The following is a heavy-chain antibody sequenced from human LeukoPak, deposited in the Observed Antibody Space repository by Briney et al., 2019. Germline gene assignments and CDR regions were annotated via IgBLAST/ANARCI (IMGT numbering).Heavy chain of an antibody. CDR3: AGDDYGDYTTEY. D-gene: IGHD4-17*01. CDR1: GFTFDDYA. Sequence: GGSLRLSCAASGFTFDDYAMHWVRQVPGKGLEWVSGISWNSDSLNYADSVKGRFTISRDNSKNTLYLQMNSLRAEDTAVYYCAGDDYGDYTTEYWGQGTLVTVSS. V-gene: IGHV3-9*01. CDR2: ISWNSDSL. J-gene: IGHJ4*02.